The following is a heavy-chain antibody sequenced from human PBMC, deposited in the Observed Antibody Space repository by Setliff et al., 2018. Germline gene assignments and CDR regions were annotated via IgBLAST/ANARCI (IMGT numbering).Heavy chain of an antibody. CDR3: ARVGPLTDDAFDI. J-gene: IGHJ3*02. Sequence: GESLKISCKGSGYTFTNYWIAWVRQMPGKGLEYMGIINPADSDTTYSPSFQGQVTISADKSINTAYLQWSSLKASDTAIYYCARVGPLTDDAFDIWGQGTMVTVSS. V-gene: IGHV5-51*01. CDR1: GYTFTNYW. CDR2: INPADSDT. D-gene: IGHD1-26*01.